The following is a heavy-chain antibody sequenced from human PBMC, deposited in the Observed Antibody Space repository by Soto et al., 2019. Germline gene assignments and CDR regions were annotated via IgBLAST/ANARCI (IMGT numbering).Heavy chain of an antibody. D-gene: IGHD3-22*01. J-gene: IGHJ4*02. CDR2: IGSSDNII. CDR1: GFTFSDYY. CDR3: ARDLSYYESSGYFDY. Sequence: PGGSQRLSCAASGFTFSDYYMSWIRQAPGKGLEWVSYIGSSDNIIYYADSVKGRFTISRDNVKNSLYLQMNSLRAEDTAVYYCARDLSYYESSGYFDYWGQGTLVTVSS. V-gene: IGHV3-11*01.